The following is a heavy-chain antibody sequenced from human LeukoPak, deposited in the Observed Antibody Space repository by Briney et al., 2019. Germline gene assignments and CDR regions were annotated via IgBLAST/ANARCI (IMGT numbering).Heavy chain of an antibody. CDR2: ISWNSGSI. V-gene: IGHV3-9*01. Sequence: PGGSLRLSCAASGFTFDDYAMHWVRQAPGKGLEWVSGISWNSGSIGYADSVKGRFTISRDNAKISLYLQMNSLRAEDTALYYCAQGAFGVVIIGAFDIWGQGTMVTVSS. CDR1: GFTFDDYA. D-gene: IGHD3-3*01. CDR3: AQGAFGVVIIGAFDI. J-gene: IGHJ3*02.